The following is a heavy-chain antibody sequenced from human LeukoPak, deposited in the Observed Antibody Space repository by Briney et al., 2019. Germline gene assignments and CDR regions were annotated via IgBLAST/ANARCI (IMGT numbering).Heavy chain of an antibody. J-gene: IGHJ4*02. CDR2: ITSGGSVI. V-gene: IGHV3-48*03. CDR1: GFTFKTYH. CDR3: ARKRLADLGDDTSFGGTPFDS. Sequence: PGGSLRLSCVASGFTFKTYHMNWVRQAPGKGLEWLSGITSGGSVIYYADSAKGRFTISRDDAMNSVFLQMSGLTVDDTAVYYCARKRLADLGDDTSFGGTPFDSWGQGTLVIVSS. D-gene: IGHD3-16*01.